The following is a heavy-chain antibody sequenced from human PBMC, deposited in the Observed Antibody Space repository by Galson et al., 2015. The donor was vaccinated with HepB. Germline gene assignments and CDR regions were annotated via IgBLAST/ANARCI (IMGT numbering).Heavy chain of an antibody. CDR2: IYPGDSDT. D-gene: IGHD2-15*01. Sequence: QSGAEVKKPGESLKISCKGSGHSFTDYWIGWVRQMPGKGLEWMGIIYPGDSDTRYSPSFQGQVTISADESISTAYLQWSGLKASDTAMYYCMRLGYCGGGSCYQRGYFDSWGQGTLVIVSS. CDR1: GHSFTDYW. J-gene: IGHJ4*02. V-gene: IGHV5-51*01. CDR3: MRLGYCGGGSCYQRGYFDS.